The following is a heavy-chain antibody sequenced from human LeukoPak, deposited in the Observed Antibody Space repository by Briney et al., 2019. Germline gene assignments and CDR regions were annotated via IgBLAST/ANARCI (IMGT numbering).Heavy chain of an antibody. CDR1: GFTFSDYG. J-gene: IGHJ4*02. CDR3: AKRGYDTTGYWDYFDS. Sequence: TGGSLRLSCAASGFTFSDYGMYSVRQAPGKGLEWVALIFYDGSRQYYVDSVKGRFTVSRDNAKNTLYLHMNNLRAEDTAVYYCAKRGYDTTGYWDYFDSWGQGTLVTVSS. CDR2: IFYDGSRQ. V-gene: IGHV3-33*06. D-gene: IGHD3-22*01.